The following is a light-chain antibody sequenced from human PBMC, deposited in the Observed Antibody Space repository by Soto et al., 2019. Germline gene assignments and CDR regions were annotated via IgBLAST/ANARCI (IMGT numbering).Light chain of an antibody. CDR2: AAS. CDR1: QGISNY. CDR3: QKYNSAPWT. V-gene: IGKV1-27*01. Sequence: DIQMTQSPSSLSASVGDRVTITCRASQGISNYLAWYQQKPGKVPQLLISAASTLHAVVPTRFSGRGSGTDFTLNISSMHPEDIATYYCQKYNSAPWTFGQGTKVEIK. J-gene: IGKJ1*01.